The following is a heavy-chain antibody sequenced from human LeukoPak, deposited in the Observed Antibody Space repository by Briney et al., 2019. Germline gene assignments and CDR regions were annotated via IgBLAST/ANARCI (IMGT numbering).Heavy chain of an antibody. V-gene: IGHV1-46*01. D-gene: IGHD6-19*01. CDR3: ARVGVSSSGWDYFDY. CDR1: GYTFTSYY. Sequence: GASVKVSCKASGYTFTSYYMEWVRQAPGQGLEWMGIINPSGGSTSYAQKFQGRVTMTRDTSTSTVYMELSSLRSEDTAVYYCARVGVSSSGWDYFDYWGQGTLVTVSS. J-gene: IGHJ4*02. CDR2: INPSGGST.